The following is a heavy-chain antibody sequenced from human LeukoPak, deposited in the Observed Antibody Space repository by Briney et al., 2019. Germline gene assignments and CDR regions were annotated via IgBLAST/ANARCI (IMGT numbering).Heavy chain of an antibody. CDR1: GYTFTSYW. CDR3: ARRTIHGSGTYYGPFDI. D-gene: IGHD3-10*01. V-gene: IGHV5-51*01. CDR2: IYPGDSDT. Sequence: GESLRISCKGAGYTFTSYWSAWGRQMRGKGLELMGIIYPGDSDTSDSPSFQGQVTIPADKSISTAYLQWSSLRASDTAIYYCARRTIHGSGTYYGPFDIWGQGTMVTVSS. J-gene: IGHJ3*02.